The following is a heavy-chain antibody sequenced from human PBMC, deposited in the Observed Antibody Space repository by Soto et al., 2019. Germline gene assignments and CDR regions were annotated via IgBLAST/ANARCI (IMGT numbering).Heavy chain of an antibody. CDR3: TTVPRVQWLVAQALGFDP. Sequence: PGGSLRLSCAASGFTFSNAWMNWVRQAPGKGLEWVGRIKSKTDGGTTDYAAPVKGRFTISRDDSKNTLYLQMNSLKTEDTALYYFTTVPRVQWLVAQALGFDPWGQGTLVTVSS. V-gene: IGHV3-15*07. J-gene: IGHJ5*02. CDR1: GFTFSNAW. CDR2: IKSKTDGGTT. D-gene: IGHD6-19*01.